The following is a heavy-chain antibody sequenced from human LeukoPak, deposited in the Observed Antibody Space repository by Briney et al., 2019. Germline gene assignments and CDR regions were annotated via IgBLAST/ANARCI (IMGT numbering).Heavy chain of an antibody. CDR1: GFTFSSYW. J-gene: IGHJ6*02. V-gene: IGHV3-7*03. CDR3: ARGGGLDV. Sequence: GGSLRLSCAASGFTFSSYWMNWARRAPGKGLEWVASINHNGNVNYYVDSVKGRFTISRDNAKNSLYLQMSNLSAEDTAVYFCARGGGLDVWGQGATVTVSS. CDR2: INHNGNVN. D-gene: IGHD3-16*01.